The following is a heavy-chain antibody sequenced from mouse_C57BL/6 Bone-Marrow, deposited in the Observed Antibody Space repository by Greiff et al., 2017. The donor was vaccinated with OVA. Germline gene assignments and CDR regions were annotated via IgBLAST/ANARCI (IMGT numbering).Heavy chain of an antibody. CDR1: GYTFTSYW. Sequence: VQLQQPGAELVMPGASVKLSCKASGYTFTSYWMHWVKQRPGLGLEWIGEIDPSDSYTNYNQKFKGKSTLTVDKSSSTAYMQLSSLTSEDSAVYYCAREDTTVVAPYFDVWGTGTTVTVSS. J-gene: IGHJ1*03. CDR3: AREDTTVVAPYFDV. D-gene: IGHD1-1*01. V-gene: IGHV1-69*01. CDR2: IDPSDSYT.